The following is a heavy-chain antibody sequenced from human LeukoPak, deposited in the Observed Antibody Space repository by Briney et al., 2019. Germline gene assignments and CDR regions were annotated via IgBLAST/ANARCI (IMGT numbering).Heavy chain of an antibody. J-gene: IGHJ3*02. CDR1: GGSISSGDYY. Sequence: PSQTLSLTCTVSGGSISSGDYYWSWIRQPPGKGLEWIGYIYYSGSTYYNPSLESRVTISVDTSKNQFSLKLNSVTAADTAVYYCARGDTIFGVVMPGGNAFDTWGQGTMVTVSS. V-gene: IGHV4-30-4*08. CDR2: IYYSGST. D-gene: IGHD3-3*01. CDR3: ARGDTIFGVVMPGGNAFDT.